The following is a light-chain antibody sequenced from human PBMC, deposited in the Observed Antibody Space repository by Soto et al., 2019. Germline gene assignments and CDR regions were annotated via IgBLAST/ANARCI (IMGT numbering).Light chain of an antibody. V-gene: IGLV6-57*02. Sequence: NFMLTQPHSVSESPGKTVTISCTGFSGNIASNFVQWYQQRPGSAPITVIYEDDQRPSGVPDRFSGSIDTSSHSASLTISGLETEDEGDYYCSSYTSSTTLVIGGGTKLTVL. CDR3: SSYTSSTTLV. CDR1: SGNIASNF. J-gene: IGLJ3*02. CDR2: EDD.